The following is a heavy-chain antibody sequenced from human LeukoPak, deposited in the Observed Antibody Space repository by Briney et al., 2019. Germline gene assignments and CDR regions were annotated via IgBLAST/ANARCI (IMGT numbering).Heavy chain of an antibody. J-gene: IGHJ5*02. CDR1: GLTFDDYG. D-gene: IGHD1-26*01. CDR3: ARLPWSGSYGYNWFDP. CDR2: INWNGGST. V-gene: IGHV3-20*01. Sequence: GGSLRLSCAASGLTFDDYGMSWVRQAPGKGLEWVSGINWNGGSTGYADSVKGRFTISRDNAKSSLYLQMNSLRAEDTALYHCARLPWSGSYGYNWFDPWGQGTLVTVSS.